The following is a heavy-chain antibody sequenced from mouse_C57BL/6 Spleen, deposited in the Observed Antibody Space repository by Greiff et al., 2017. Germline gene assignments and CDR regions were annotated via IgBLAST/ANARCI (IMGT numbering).Heavy chain of an antibody. CDR3: ARSYYGSFYYFDY. D-gene: IGHD1-1*01. J-gene: IGHJ2*01. Sequence: DVQLQQSGPELVKPGASVKISCKASGYTFTDYYMNWVKQSHGKSLEWIGDINPNNGGTSYNQKFKGKATLTVDKSSSTAYMELRSLTSEDSAVYYCARSYYGSFYYFDYWSQGTTLTVTS. CDR2: INPNNGGT. CDR1: GYTFTDYY. V-gene: IGHV1-26*01.